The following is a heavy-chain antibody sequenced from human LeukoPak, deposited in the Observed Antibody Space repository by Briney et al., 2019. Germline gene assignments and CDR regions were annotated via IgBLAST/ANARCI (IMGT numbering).Heavy chain of an antibody. V-gene: IGHV4-59*08. CDR2: IYYSGST. D-gene: IGHD3-10*01. CDR1: GVSIKNYY. J-gene: IGHJ4*02. CDR3: ARHFYYYGSGSYLGYFDY. Sequence: SETLSLTCTVSGVSIKNYYWSWIRQPPGKGLEWIGYIYYSGSTNYNPSLKSRVTISVDTSKNQFFLKLSSVTAAETAVYYCARHFYYYGSGSYLGYFDYWGQGTLVTVSS.